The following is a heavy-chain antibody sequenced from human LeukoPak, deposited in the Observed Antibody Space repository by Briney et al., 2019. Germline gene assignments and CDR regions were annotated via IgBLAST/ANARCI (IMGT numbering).Heavy chain of an antibody. J-gene: IGHJ4*02. CDR3: AWADPVVAATDFDY. CDR2: INPNSGGT. V-gene: IGHV1-2*02. Sequence: ASVKVSCKASVYTFTGYYMHWVRQAPGQGLEWVGWINPNSGGTHYAQKFQGRVTMNRDTSFRTASMEVSRLRYDDTAVYKCAWADPVVAATDFDYWGQGTLVTVSS. CDR1: VYTFTGYY. D-gene: IGHD2-15*01.